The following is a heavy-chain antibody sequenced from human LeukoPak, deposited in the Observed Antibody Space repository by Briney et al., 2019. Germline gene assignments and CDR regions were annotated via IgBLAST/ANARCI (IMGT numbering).Heavy chain of an antibody. D-gene: IGHD3-16*02. Sequence: GGSLRLPCTAPGFPFNAYNIHWIRQSPGRGLEGVSFIRNDETEIHYADFAKGRFTISRDRSKNSVYLQMNSLRPDDTALYYCAKDGGRYRFDFWGQGTMVTVSS. CDR1: GFPFNAYN. J-gene: IGHJ4*02. V-gene: IGHV3-30*02. CDR2: IRNDETEI. CDR3: AKDGGRYRFDF.